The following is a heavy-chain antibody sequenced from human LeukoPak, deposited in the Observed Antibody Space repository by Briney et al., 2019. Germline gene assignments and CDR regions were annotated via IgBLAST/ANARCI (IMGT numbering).Heavy chain of an antibody. J-gene: IGHJ4*02. CDR3: ARDRSGYYLDY. CDR2: IYSGGST. V-gene: IGHV3-53*01. D-gene: IGHD3-22*01. Sequence: GGSLRLSCAASGFTVSSNYMSWVRQAPGKGLEWVSVIYSGGSTYYADSVKGRFTISRDNSKNTLYLQMNSLRAEDTAVYYCARDRSGYYLDYWGQGTLVTVSS. CDR1: GFTVSSNY.